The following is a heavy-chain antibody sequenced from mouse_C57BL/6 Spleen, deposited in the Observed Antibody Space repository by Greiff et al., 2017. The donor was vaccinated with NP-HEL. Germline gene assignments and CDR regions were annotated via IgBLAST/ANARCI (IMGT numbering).Heavy chain of an antibody. Sequence: QVQLQQPGAELVRPGSSVKLSCKASGYTFTSYWMDWVKQRPGQGLEWIGNIYTSDSETHYNQKFKDKATLTVDKSSSTAYMQLSSLTSEDSAVYYCARTQFAYWGQGTLVTVSA. V-gene: IGHV1-61*01. J-gene: IGHJ3*01. CDR3: ARTQFAY. CDR2: IYTSDSET. CDR1: GYTFTSYW.